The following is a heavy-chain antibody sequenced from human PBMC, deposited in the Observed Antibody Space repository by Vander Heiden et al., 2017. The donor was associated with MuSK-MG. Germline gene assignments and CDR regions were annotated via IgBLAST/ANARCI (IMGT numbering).Heavy chain of an antibody. J-gene: IGHJ6*03. D-gene: IGHD4-4*01. CDR1: GGSISSYY. CDR3: ARSVSNYPYYYYYYYMDV. V-gene: IGHV4-59*08. CDR2: IYYSGST. Sequence: QVQLQESGPGLVKPSETLSLTSTVSGGSISSYYWSWIRQPPGKGLEWIGYIYYSGSTNYNPSLKRRVTISVDTSKNQFSRKLSSVTAAETAVYYCARSVSNYPYYYYYYYMDVWGKGTTVTVSS.